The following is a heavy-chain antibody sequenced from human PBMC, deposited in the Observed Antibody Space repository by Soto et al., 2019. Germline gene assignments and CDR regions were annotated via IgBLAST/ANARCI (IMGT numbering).Heavy chain of an antibody. CDR3: ARDALHCSGGSCYYYYYGMDV. V-gene: IGHV3-74*01. Sequence: GGSLRLSCAASGFTFSSYWMHWVRQAPGKGLVWVSRINSDGSSTSYADSVKGRFTISRDNAKNTLYLQMNSLRAEDTAVYYCARDALHCSGGSCYYYYYGMDVWGQGTTVTVS. D-gene: IGHD2-15*01. CDR2: INSDGSST. J-gene: IGHJ6*02. CDR1: GFTFSSYW.